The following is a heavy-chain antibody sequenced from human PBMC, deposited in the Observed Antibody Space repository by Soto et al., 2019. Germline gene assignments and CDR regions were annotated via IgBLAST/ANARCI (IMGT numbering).Heavy chain of an antibody. D-gene: IGHD2-21*02. CDR3: AREPYGDSQYFDY. V-gene: IGHV3-30*04. Sequence: QVQLVESGGGMAQAGTSLRLSCTGSGFTFNSVSQHWVRQGPDKGLEWVAVVSFDGKVTYYADSVKGRFTVSRDISKHTIYLQAHSLRPEDTAVYYCAREPYGDSQYFDYWGQGTPVTVSS. CDR2: VSFDGKVT. CDR1: GFTFNSVS. J-gene: IGHJ4*02.